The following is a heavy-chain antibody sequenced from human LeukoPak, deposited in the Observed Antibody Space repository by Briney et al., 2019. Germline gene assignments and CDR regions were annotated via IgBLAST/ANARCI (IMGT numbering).Heavy chain of an antibody. CDR2: IYYSGST. Sequence: SETLSLTCTVSGGSISSGGYYWSWIRQHPGQGLEWIGYIYYSGSTYYNPSLKSRVTISVDTSKNQFSLKLSSVTAADTAVYYCAGQWFGELLLDYWGQGTLVTVSS. V-gene: IGHV4-31*03. J-gene: IGHJ4*02. CDR1: GGSISSGGYY. D-gene: IGHD3-10*01. CDR3: AGQWFGELLLDY.